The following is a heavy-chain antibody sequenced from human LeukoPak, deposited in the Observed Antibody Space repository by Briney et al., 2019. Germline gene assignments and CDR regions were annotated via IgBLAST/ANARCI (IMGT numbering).Heavy chain of an antibody. D-gene: IGHD3-10*02. CDR2: INPNSGGT. CDR1: GYTFTGYY. Sequence: VASVKVPCKASGYTFTGYYIHWVRQAPGQGLEWMGWINPNSGGTNYAQKFQGRVTMTRDTSISTAYMELSRLRSDDTAVYYCARDMFREGEDAFDIWGQGTMVTVSS. CDR3: ARDMFREGEDAFDI. J-gene: IGHJ3*02. V-gene: IGHV1-2*02.